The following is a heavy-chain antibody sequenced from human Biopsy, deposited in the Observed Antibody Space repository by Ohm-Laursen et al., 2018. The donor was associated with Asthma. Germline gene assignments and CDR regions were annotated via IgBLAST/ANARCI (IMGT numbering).Heavy chain of an antibody. CDR1: GGTISSGGHY. D-gene: IGHD4-23*01. CDR3: ARGVDYGGNHVDS. J-gene: IGHJ4*02. V-gene: IGHV4-31*03. CDR2: IYDSGRT. Sequence: SQTLSLTCTVSGGTISSGGHYWNWIRQEQGKGLEWIGNIYDSGRTYYKSSLKSRITISVDSSKNQLSLTLTSVTAADTAIYYCARGVDYGGNHVDSWGQGILVTVSA.